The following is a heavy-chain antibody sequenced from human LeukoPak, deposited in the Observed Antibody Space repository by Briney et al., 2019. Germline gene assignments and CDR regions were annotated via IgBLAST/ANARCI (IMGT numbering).Heavy chain of an antibody. J-gene: IGHJ4*02. Sequence: SETLSLTCAVYGGSFSGYYWSWIRQPPGKGLEWIGEINHSGSTNYNPSLKSRVTISVDTSKNQFSLKLSSVTAADTAVYYCARGKPQIRFDYWGQGTLVTVSS. CDR2: INHSGST. CDR3: ARGKPQIRFDY. V-gene: IGHV4-34*01. CDR1: GGSFSGYY.